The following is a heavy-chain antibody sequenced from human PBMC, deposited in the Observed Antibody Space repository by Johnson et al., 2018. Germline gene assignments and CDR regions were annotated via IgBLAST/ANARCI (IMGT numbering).Heavy chain of an antibody. J-gene: IGHJ3*02. V-gene: IGHV1-46*01. CDR3: AIVRYFDSRVDSLDI. CDR1: GYTFTTNY. Sequence: QVQLVQSGAEVKKPGASVKVSCQASGYTFTTNYLHWVRQAPGQGLEWMAIINPSGGTTTYAQKFPVRLTVTRDTSTSTVYMELSSLRSEDTAVYYCAIVRYFDSRVDSLDIWGQGTMVTVSS. D-gene: IGHD3-22*01. CDR2: INPSGGTT.